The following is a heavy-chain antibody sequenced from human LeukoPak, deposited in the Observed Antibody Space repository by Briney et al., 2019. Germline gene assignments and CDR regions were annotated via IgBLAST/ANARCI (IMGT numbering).Heavy chain of an antibody. CDR1: GFTVSNDY. V-gene: IGHV3-11*01. J-gene: IGHJ4*02. Sequence: GGSLRLSCAASGFTVSNDYMAWVRQDPGKGLEGVAYINSDSTTVYYADSVKGRFTVSRDNAKNSLYLQMNSLGVDDTAVYYCARLRGLIDHWGQGALVTVSS. D-gene: IGHD3-10*01. CDR3: ARLRGLIDH. CDR2: INSDSTTV.